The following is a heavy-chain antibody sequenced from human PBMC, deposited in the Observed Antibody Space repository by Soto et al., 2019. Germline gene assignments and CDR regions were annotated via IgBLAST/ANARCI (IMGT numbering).Heavy chain of an antibody. Sequence: GGSLSLSCAASGFTFSSYAMSWVRQAPGKRLEWVSTISSSGGGTYYADSVKGRFTISRDNSKNTLYLQMNSLRAEDTAVYYCTKANRYCSGANCFTFDYWGLGTLVTVSS. V-gene: IGHV3-23*01. J-gene: IGHJ4*02. CDR3: TKANRYCSGANCFTFDY. D-gene: IGHD2-15*01. CDR1: GFTFSSYA. CDR2: ISSSGGGT.